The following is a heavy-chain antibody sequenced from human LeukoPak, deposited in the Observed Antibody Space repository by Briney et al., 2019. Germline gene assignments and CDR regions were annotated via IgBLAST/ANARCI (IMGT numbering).Heavy chain of an antibody. CDR2: ISNDGSNK. V-gene: IGHV3-30*18. CDR3: AKDLYYGYYFDY. Sequence: GGSLRLSCAASGFTFSGYGMHRVRQAPGKGLEWVALISNDGSNKHYADSVKGRFTISRDNSENMLYLQMNSLRAEDTAVYYCAKDLYYGYYFDYWGQGTLVTVSS. CDR1: GFTFSGYG. J-gene: IGHJ4*02. D-gene: IGHD3-16*01.